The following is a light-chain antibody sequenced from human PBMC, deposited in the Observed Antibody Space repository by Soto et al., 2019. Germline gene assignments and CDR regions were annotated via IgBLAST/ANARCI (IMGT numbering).Light chain of an antibody. Sequence: QSALTQPASVSGSPEQSITISCTGTSSDVGSYNLVSWYQQHPGKAPKVMIYEATKRPSGVSNRFSGSKSGNTASLTISGLQAGDGGDYYCCAYAGSGPGVFGGGPKLPV. V-gene: IGLV2-23*01. CDR2: EAT. J-gene: IGLJ3*02. CDR3: CAYAGSGPGV. CDR1: SSDVGSYNL.